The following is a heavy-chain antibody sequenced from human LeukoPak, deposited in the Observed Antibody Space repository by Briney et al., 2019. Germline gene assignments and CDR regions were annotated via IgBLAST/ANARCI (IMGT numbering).Heavy chain of an antibody. J-gene: IGHJ3*02. V-gene: IGHV3-23*01. CDR2: NSGSGGST. CDR3: AKRGLGDREAFDI. D-gene: IGHD2-21*02. CDR1: GFTFSSYG. Sequence: PGGSLRLSCAASGFTFSSYGMHWVRQAPGKGLEWVSSNSGSGGSTYYADSVEGRFTISRDNSKNMLYLQMNSLRAEDTAVYYCAKRGLGDREAFDIWGQGTMVTVSS.